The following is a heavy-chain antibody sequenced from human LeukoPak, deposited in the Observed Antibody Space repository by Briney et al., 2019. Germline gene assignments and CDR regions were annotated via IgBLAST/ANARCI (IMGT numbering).Heavy chain of an antibody. CDR1: GYTFTSYG. Sequence: ASVKVSCKASGYTFTSYGISWVRQAPGQGLEWMGWISAYNGNTNYAQKLQGRVTMTTDTSTSTAYMELRSLRSDDTAVYYCASAVAADHLFVYWGQGTLVTVSS. V-gene: IGHV1-18*01. CDR3: ASAVAADHLFVY. J-gene: IGHJ4*02. CDR2: ISAYNGNT. D-gene: IGHD6-19*01.